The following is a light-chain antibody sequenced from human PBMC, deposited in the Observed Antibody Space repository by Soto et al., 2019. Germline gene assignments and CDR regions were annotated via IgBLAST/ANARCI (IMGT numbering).Light chain of an antibody. J-gene: IGLJ1*01. CDR3: GSWDSSLSAYV. CDR2: DDN. CDR1: SSNIGGNS. V-gene: IGLV1-51*01. Sequence: QSLLTQPPSVSAAPGQKVTIYCSGSSSNIGGNSVSWYQQLPGTAPKLLIYDDNKRPSGIPDRFSGSKSGTSATLGITGFQTGDEADYYCGSWDSSLSAYVFGTGTKVTVL.